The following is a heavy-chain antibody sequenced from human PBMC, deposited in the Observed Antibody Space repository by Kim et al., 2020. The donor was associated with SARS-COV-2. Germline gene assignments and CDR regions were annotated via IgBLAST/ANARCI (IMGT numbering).Heavy chain of an antibody. CDR1: GGSISSYY. CDR2: IYYSGST. CDR3: ARGQRGGDGEPQFDY. V-gene: IGHV4-59*01. Sequence: SETLSLTCTVSGGSISSYYWSWIRQPPGKGLEWIGYIYYSGSTNYNPSLKSRVTISVDTSKNQFSLKLSSVTAADTAVYYCARGQRGGDGEPQFDYWGQGTLVTVSS. J-gene: IGHJ4*02. D-gene: IGHD1-26*01.